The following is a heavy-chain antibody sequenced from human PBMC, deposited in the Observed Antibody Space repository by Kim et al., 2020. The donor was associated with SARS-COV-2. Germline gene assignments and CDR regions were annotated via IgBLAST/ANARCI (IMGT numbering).Heavy chain of an antibody. CDR1: GFTFSSYA. V-gene: IGHV3-23*01. D-gene: IGHD1-26*01. Sequence: GGYLRLSCAASGFTFSSYAMTWVRQAPGKGLEWVSGINSSGYSTYYADSVKGRFTISRDNSKNTLYLQMNSLRAEDTAVYYCARRRSGNYYDYWGQGTLVTVSS. J-gene: IGHJ4*02. CDR3: ARRRSGNYYDY. CDR2: INSSGYST.